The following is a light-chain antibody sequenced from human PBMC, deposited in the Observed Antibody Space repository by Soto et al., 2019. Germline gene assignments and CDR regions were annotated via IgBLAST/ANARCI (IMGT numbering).Light chain of an antibody. Sequence: SVLPQPPSVSAAPGQRVTISCSGSSSNIGGNSVSWYQQLPGTAPKLLIYDDDKRPSGIPDRFSGSKSGTSATLGITGFQTGDEADHYCGSWDSSLSAYVFGTGTKGTVL. CDR3: GSWDSSLSAYV. J-gene: IGLJ1*01. CDR2: DDD. V-gene: IGLV1-51*01. CDR1: SSNIGGNS.